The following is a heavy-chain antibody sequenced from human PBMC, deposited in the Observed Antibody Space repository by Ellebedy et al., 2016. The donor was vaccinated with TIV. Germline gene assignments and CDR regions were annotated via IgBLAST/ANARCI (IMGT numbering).Heavy chain of an antibody. Sequence: GESLKISCAASGFTFSSYAMSWVRQAPGKGLEWVSIISGTGGSTNYADSVKGRFTISRDNSKNTLYMQMNSLRAEDTDVSYCAKSPSRKPGLVDSWGQGTLVTVSS. V-gene: IGHV3-23*01. CDR2: ISGTGGST. D-gene: IGHD1-14*01. CDR3: AKSPSRKPGLVDS. CDR1: GFTFSSYA. J-gene: IGHJ4*02.